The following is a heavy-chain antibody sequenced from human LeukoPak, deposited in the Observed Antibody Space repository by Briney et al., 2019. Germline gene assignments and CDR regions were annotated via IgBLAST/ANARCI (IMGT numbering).Heavy chain of an antibody. Sequence: GGSLRLSCAASGFSFGSYWMNWVRQAPGKGLVWVSRISSDGSSTNYADSVKGRFTISRDNSKNTLYLQMNSLRAEDTAVYYCAKIVGVAEQIHDYWGQGTLVTVSS. CDR2: ISSDGSST. CDR3: AKIVGVAEQIHDY. J-gene: IGHJ4*02. D-gene: IGHD2-21*01. CDR1: GFSFGSYW. V-gene: IGHV3-74*01.